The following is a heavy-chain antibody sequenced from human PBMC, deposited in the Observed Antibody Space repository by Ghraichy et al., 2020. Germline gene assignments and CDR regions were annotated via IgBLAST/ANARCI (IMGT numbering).Heavy chain of an antibody. Sequence: SETLSLTCAVYGGSFSGYYWSWILQPPGKGLEWIGEISHSGGTNYTPSLKSRVTISVDTSKNHFSLKLNSVTAADTAVYYCARGRRRYSDYVGGSYRYSNFDFWGHGNLVTVSS. CDR1: GGSFSGYY. CDR2: ISHSGGT. CDR3: ARGRRRYSDYVGGSYRYSNFDF. V-gene: IGHV4-34*01. J-gene: IGHJ4*03. D-gene: IGHD3-16*02.